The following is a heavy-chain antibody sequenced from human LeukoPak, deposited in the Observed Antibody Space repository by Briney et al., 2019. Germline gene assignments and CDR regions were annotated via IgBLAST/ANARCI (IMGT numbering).Heavy chain of an antibody. CDR1: GGTFSSYA. CDR2: IIPIFGTA. D-gene: IGHD5-18*01. Sequence: SVKVSCKASGGTFSSYAISWVRQAPGQGLEWMGGIIPIFGTANYAQKFQGRVTITADESTSTAYMELSSLRSEDTAVYYCARLDVDTAMVDLDYWGQGTLVTVS. J-gene: IGHJ4*02. CDR3: ARLDVDTAMVDLDY. V-gene: IGHV1-69*13.